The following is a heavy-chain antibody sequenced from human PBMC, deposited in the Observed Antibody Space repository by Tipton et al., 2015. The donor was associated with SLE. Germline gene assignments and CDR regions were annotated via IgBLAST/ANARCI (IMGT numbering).Heavy chain of an antibody. CDR3: ARSHDFWSGYYRY. J-gene: IGHJ4*02. CDR1: GGSFSGYY. Sequence: TLSLTCAVYGGSFSGYYWSWIRQPPGKGLEWIGEINHSGSTNYNSSLKSRVTISVDTSKNQFSLKLSSVTAADTAVYYCARSHDFWSGYYRYWGQGTLVTVSS. CDR2: INHSGST. D-gene: IGHD3-3*01. V-gene: IGHV4-34*01.